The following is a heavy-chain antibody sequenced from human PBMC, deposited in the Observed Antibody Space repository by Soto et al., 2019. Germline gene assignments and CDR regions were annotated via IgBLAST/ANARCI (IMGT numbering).Heavy chain of an antibody. CDR3: AREKGSSGFDP. D-gene: IGHD6-6*01. CDR2: MNPNSGNT. Sequence: ASVKVSCKASGYTFTSYDINCVRQATGQGLEWMGWMNPNSGNTGYAQKFQGSVTMTRNTSISTAYMELSSLRSEDTAVYYCAREKGSSGFDPWGQGTLVTVSS. V-gene: IGHV1-8*01. J-gene: IGHJ5*02. CDR1: GYTFTSYD.